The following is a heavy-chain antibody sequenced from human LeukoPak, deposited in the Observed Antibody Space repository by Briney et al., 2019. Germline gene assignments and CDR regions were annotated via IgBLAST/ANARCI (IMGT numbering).Heavy chain of an antibody. J-gene: IGHJ4*02. Sequence: SQTLSLTCAISGDSVSSNSAAWNWIRQSPSRGLEWLGRTYYRSKWYNDYAVSVESRITINPDTSKNQFSLQLNSVTPEDTAVYYCARFGAPSYYGSGSYYNLWGQGTLVTVSS. CDR1: GDSVSSNSAA. CDR3: ARFGAPSYYGSGSYYNL. D-gene: IGHD3-10*01. V-gene: IGHV6-1*01. CDR2: TYYRSKWYN.